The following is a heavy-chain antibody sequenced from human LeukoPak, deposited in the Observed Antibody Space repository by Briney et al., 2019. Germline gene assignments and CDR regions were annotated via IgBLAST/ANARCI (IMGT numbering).Heavy chain of an antibody. J-gene: IGHJ4*02. CDR1: GFTFSSYE. D-gene: IGHD3-10*01. CDR3: ARDLVGYYYGSGSYIL. CDR2: IKQDGSEK. Sequence: GGSLRLSCAASGFTFSSYEMNWVRQAPGKGLEWVANIKQDGSEKYYVDSVKGRFTIPRDNAKNSLYLQMNSLRAEDTAVYYCARDLVGYYYGSGSYILWGQGTLVTVSS. V-gene: IGHV3-7*01.